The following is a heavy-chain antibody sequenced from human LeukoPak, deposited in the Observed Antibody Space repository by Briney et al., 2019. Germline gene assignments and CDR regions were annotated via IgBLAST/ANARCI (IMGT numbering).Heavy chain of an antibody. Sequence: APVKVSCKASGFTFTSYDINWVRQASGQGLEWMGWMNPNNGSTGYAQKFQGRVTMTRDTSISTAYMELRGLRSEDTAVYYCVRDGEGVAISVNYWFDPWGQGTLVTVSS. CDR2: MNPNNGST. J-gene: IGHJ5*02. CDR3: VRDGEGVAISVNYWFDP. CDR1: GFTFTSYD. V-gene: IGHV1-8*01. D-gene: IGHD3-10*01.